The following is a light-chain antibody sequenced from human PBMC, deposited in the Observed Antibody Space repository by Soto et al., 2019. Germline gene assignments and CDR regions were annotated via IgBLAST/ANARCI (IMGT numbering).Light chain of an antibody. CDR1: SSDIGTHNL. CDR3: TSYTSSSTWV. Sequence: QSVLTQPASVSGSPGQSITISCTGTSSDIGTHNLVSWYQQHPGKAPRFMIYEVSNRPSGVSNRFSGSKSGNTASLTISGLQAEDEADYYCTSYTSSSTWVFGGGTKVTVL. CDR2: EVS. J-gene: IGLJ3*02. V-gene: IGLV2-14*01.